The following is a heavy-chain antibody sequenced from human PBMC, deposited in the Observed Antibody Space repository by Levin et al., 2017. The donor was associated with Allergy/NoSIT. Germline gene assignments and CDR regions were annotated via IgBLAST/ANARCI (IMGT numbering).Heavy chain of an antibody. D-gene: IGHD3-10*01. CDR1: GFTFSSYS. V-gene: IGHV3-21*01. CDR3: ARITGGDYYYYGMDV. CDR2: ITSSSDYI. J-gene: IGHJ6*02. Sequence: GGSLRLSCAASGFTFSSYSMNWVRQAPGKGLEWVSTITSSSDYIYYADSVRGRFAISRDNAKNSLYLQMNSLRAEDTAVYYCARITGGDYYYYGMDVWGQGTTVTVSS.